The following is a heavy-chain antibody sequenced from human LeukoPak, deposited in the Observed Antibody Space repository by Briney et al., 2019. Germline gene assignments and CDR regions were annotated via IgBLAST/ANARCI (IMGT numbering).Heavy chain of an antibody. J-gene: IGHJ4*02. CDR1: GFTFSSYW. D-gene: IGHD1-26*01. CDR3: ARTWELLPDFDY. CDR2: INSDGSST. Sequence: PGGSLRLSCAASGFTFSSYWMHWVRQAPGKGLAWVSRINSDGSSTSYADSVKGRFTISRDSAKNTLYLQMNSLRAEGTAVYYCARTWELLPDFDYWGQGTLVTVSS. V-gene: IGHV3-74*01.